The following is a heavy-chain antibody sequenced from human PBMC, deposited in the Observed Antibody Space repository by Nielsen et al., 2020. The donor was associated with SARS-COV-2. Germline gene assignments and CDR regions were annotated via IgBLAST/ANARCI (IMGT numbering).Heavy chain of an antibody. V-gene: IGHV3-48*03. J-gene: IGHJ6*02. CDR1: GFPFSSYE. CDR2: IGGNGRNI. D-gene: IGHD4-17*01. CDR3: AGGYGDYYYYYGMDV. Sequence: GESLKISCAASGFPFSSYEMNWVRQAPGKALEWLSYIGGNGRNIFYADSVKGRFTISRDNAENSLYLQMNSLRAEDTAVYYCAGGYGDYYYYYGMDVWGQGTTVTVSS.